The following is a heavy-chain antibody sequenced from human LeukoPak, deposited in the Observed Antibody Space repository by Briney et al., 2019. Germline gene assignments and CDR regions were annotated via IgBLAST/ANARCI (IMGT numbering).Heavy chain of an antibody. CDR1: GFTFSSYA. Sequence: GGSLRLSCAASGFTFSSYAMHWVRQAPGKGLEWVAVISYDGSNKYYADSVKGRFTISRDNSKNTLYLQMNSLRAEDTAVYYCAKDRDIVVVPAAADYWGQGTLVTVSS. CDR2: ISYDGSNK. CDR3: AKDRDIVVVPAAADY. J-gene: IGHJ4*02. D-gene: IGHD2-2*01. V-gene: IGHV3-30-3*01.